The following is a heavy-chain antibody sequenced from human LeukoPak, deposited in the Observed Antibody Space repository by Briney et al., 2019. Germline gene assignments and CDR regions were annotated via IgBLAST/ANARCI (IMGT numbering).Heavy chain of an antibody. CDR2: IIPIFGTA. CDR1: GGTFSSYA. V-gene: IGHV1-69*05. Sequence: ASVKVSCKASGGTFSSYAISWVRQAPGQGLEWMGRIIPIFGTANYAQKFQGRVTITTDESTSTAYMELSSLRSEDTAVYYCAREGGEDYYDSSGYPNYFDYWGQGTLVTVSS. J-gene: IGHJ4*02. D-gene: IGHD3-22*01. CDR3: AREGGEDYYDSSGYPNYFDY.